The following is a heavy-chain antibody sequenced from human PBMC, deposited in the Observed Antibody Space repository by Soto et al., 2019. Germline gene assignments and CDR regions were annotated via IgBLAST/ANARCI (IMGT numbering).Heavy chain of an antibody. CDR1: GYTFTGYY. V-gene: IGHV1-2*04. Sequence: QVQLVQSGAEVKKPGASVKVSCKASGYTFTGYYLHWVRQAPGQGLEWIGWIHPSSGATSYAQKFQDWVTMTRDTSINTAYREVSRLKSDDTAVYYCARDLREKRIVRGEPRHYYYGLDVWGQGTTVIVSS. J-gene: IGHJ6*02. D-gene: IGHD3-10*02. CDR3: ARDLREKRIVRGEPRHYYYGLDV. CDR2: IHPSSGAT.